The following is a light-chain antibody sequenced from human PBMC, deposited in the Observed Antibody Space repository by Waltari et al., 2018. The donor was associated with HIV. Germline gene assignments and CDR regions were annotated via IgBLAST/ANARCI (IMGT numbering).Light chain of an antibody. V-gene: IGLV1-47*01. CDR2: KNY. CDR3: VGWDGSLSGYG. CDR1: SSNIGNDN. J-gene: IGLJ1*01. Sequence: QSVLTQPPSASGTPGQTVTISCSGSSSNIGNDNVYWYQKLPGMTPQLLIYKNYQRPSGVPGQFAGSKSGTSASLAISGLRSEDEADYYCVGWDGSLSGYGFGAGTKVTVL.